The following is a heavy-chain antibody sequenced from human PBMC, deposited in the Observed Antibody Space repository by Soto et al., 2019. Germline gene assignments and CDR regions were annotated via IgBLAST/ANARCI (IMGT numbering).Heavy chain of an antibody. D-gene: IGHD6-6*01. Sequence: QVQLQESGPGLVKPSQTLSLTCTVSGGSISSGGYYWSWIRQHPGKGLEWIGYIFYSRSTYYNPSLKSRVTISVDTSKSPFSLKLSSVTAADTAVYYCARASIAALVFSGWFDPWGQGTLVAVSS. J-gene: IGHJ5*02. CDR1: GGSISSGGYY. CDR2: IFYSRST. CDR3: ARASIAALVFSGWFDP. V-gene: IGHV4-31*03.